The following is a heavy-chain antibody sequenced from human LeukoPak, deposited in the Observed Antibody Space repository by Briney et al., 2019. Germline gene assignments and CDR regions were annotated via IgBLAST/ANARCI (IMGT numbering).Heavy chain of an antibody. CDR3: ARQPVITWFYYYYYMDV. V-gene: IGHV4-39*01. J-gene: IGHJ6*03. Sequence: SETLSLTCTVSGGSINTPNYYWGWIRQTPGKGLEWIGNIFYSGGTYYSPSLTSRVTISLDTSRNQFSLKLNSVTAADTAVYYCARQPVITWFYYYYYMDVWGKGTTVTISS. D-gene: IGHD3-16*01. CDR2: IFYSGGT. CDR1: GGSINTPNYY.